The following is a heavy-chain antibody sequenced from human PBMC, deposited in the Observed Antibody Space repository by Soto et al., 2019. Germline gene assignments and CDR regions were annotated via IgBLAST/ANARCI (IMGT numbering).Heavy chain of an antibody. CDR3: ARDGDECSSSWYGNWFDP. CDR1: GFTFSDYY. CDR2: ISSSGSTI. J-gene: IGHJ5*02. V-gene: IGHV3-11*01. Sequence: GGSLRLSCAASGFTFSDYYMSWIRQAPGKGLEWVSYISSSGSTIYYADSVKGRFTISRDNAKNSLYLQMNSLRAEDTAVYYCARDGDECSSSWYGNWFDPWGQGTLVTVSS. D-gene: IGHD6-13*01.